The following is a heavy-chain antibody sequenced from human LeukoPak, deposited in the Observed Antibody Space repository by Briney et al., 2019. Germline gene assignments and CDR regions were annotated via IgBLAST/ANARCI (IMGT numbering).Heavy chain of an antibody. J-gene: IGHJ5*02. V-gene: IGHV4-4*09. CDR3: ARRRGVWFDP. CDR1: DDSISNFY. Sequence: SETLSLTCTISDDSISNFYWTWIRQPPGKGLEWIGYIHIIGGTNYNPSLKSRLTISLDTSKHQFSLRLTSVTAADTAVYYCARRRGVWFDPWGQGTLVTVSS. CDR2: IHIIGGT.